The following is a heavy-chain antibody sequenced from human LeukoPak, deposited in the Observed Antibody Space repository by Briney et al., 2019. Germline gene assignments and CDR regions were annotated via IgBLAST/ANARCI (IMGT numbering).Heavy chain of an antibody. CDR2: ISSSGSTI. V-gene: IGHV3-48*03. CDR3: ARDRTAAASHAFDI. D-gene: IGHD6-13*01. CDR1: GFTFSSYE. Sequence: PGGSLRLSCAASGFTFSSYEMNWVRQAPGKGLEWVSYISSSGSTIYYADSVKGRFTISRDNAKNSLYLQMNSLRAEDTAVYYCARDRTAAASHAFDIWGQGTMVTVSS. J-gene: IGHJ3*02.